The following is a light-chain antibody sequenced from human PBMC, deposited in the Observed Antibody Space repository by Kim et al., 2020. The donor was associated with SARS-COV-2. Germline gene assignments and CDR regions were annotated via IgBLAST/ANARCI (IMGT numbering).Light chain of an antibody. V-gene: IGLV2-23*02. Sequence: GQSTTISATGAGRRVKHDNLVSWYQHHQGKAPKLIIFEVKNRPSGVSDRFSGSKSGNTAYLTVSALQAEDEADYYCCSKAGGSTWVVGGGTKLTVL. CDR3: CSKAGGSTWV. CDR1: GRRVKHDNL. CDR2: EVK. J-gene: IGLJ3*02.